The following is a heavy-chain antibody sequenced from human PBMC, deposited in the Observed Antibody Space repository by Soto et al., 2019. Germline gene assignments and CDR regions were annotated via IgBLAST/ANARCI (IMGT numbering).Heavy chain of an antibody. CDR3: ASSLFLRSGELFHVLDF. CDR2: TYHVGIP. CDR1: GGSISSSNW. Sequence: SENLSLTCTVSGGSISSSNWWTWVRQAPGKGLEWIGETYHVGIPSYNPSLKGRVSISVDMSKSQFSLKLTSVTAEDTALYFFASSLFLRSGELFHVLDFSGQGNSVIVSS. J-gene: IGHJ6*02. D-gene: IGHD3-10*01. V-gene: IGHV4-4*02.